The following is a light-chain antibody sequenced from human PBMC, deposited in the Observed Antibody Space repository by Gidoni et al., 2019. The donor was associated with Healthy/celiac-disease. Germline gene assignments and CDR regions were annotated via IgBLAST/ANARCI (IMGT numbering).Light chain of an antibody. CDR1: NIGSKS. CDR2: YDS. Sequence: SYVLTQPPSVSVAPGKTARITCGGNNIGSKSVNWYQQKPGQAPVLVIYYDSDRPSGIPERFSGSNSGNTATLTIGRVEAVDEADYYCKVWDSSSDHPVFGGGTKLTVL. CDR3: KVWDSSSDHPV. V-gene: IGLV3-21*04. J-gene: IGLJ2*01.